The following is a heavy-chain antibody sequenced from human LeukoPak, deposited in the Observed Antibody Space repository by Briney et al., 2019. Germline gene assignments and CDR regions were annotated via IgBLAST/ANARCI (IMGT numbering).Heavy chain of an antibody. J-gene: IGHJ4*02. CDR3: VRDGITVAGDY. V-gene: IGHV3-48*03. CDR1: GFTFSSYE. Sequence: PGGALRLSCAASGFTFSSYEMNWVRQAPGKGLEWVSYISSSGGPIYYAGSVKGRFTISRDNAKNALYLQMNSLRAEDTAVYYCVRDGITVAGDYWGQGTLVTVSS. CDR2: ISSSGGPI. D-gene: IGHD6-19*01.